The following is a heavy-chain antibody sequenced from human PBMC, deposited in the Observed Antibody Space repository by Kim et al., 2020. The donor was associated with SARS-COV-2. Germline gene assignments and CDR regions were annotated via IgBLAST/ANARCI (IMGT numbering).Heavy chain of an antibody. Sequence: GGSLRLSCTASGFTFGGHGMHWVRQAPGKGLEWVSGISYNRGIIDYADSVKGRFTISRDNAKNTLYLQMNSLRVEDTAFYYCAKDSAVAQSEQVDYWCQGTLVTVS. D-gene: IGHD2-15*01. V-gene: IGHV3-9*01. CDR3: AKDSAVAQSEQVDY. CDR2: ISYNRGII. J-gene: IGHJ4*02. CDR1: GFTFGGHG.